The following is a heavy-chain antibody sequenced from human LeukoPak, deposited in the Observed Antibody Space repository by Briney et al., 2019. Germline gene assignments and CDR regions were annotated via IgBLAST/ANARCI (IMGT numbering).Heavy chain of an antibody. CDR2: INSDGGST. CDR3: ARRIQGMAPYYFDY. V-gene: IGHV3-74*01. D-gene: IGHD5-24*01. Sequence: PGGSLRFSCTASGFTFSSYWMHWVRQAPGKGLVWVSRINSDGGSTSYADSVKGRFTISRDNAKNTLYLQMNSLRAEDTAVYYCARRIQGMAPYYFDYWGQGTLVTVSS. CDR1: GFTFSSYW. J-gene: IGHJ4*02.